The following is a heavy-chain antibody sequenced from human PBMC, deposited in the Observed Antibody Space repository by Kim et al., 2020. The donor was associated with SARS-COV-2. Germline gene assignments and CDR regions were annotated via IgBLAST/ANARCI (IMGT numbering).Heavy chain of an antibody. CDR1: EFSFSTLA. D-gene: IGHD4-17*01. CDR3: VKDRTVNYLKDDDY. V-gene: IGHV3-23*01. J-gene: IGHJ4*01. CDR2: INNRGSHT. Sequence: GGSLRLSCAASEFSFSTLAMTWVRQAPGKGLAWVSTINNRGSHTYYADSGKGRFTISRDNSKSTLYLQMNSLRAEDTGVYYCVKDRTVNYLKDDDY.